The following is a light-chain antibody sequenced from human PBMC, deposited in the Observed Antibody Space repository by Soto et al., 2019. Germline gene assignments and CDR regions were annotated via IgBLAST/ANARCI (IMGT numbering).Light chain of an antibody. CDR3: QQIHNSPSYT. Sequence: DIVLTQSPDSLAVSLGETATIHCRSSQTIFRTSNNKDYLAWYQQRPGQPPKLLIYWASTRESGVPDRFSGAGSGTEFTLTISDLQAEDVAVYYCQQIHNSPSYTFGQGTKLEIK. V-gene: IGKV4-1*01. CDR1: QTIFRTSNNKDY. J-gene: IGKJ2*01. CDR2: WAS.